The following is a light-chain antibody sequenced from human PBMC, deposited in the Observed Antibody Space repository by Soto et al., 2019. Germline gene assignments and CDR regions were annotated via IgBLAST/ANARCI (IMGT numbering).Light chain of an antibody. Sequence: DIQMTQSPSFVSASVGDRVTISCRASQGITSWLAWYQQKPGKAPKLLIYAASTLQGGVPSRFSGSGSGTEFTLTIASLQPDDFATYYCQQYETFSGTFGPGTKVDIK. CDR2: AAS. J-gene: IGKJ1*01. CDR3: QQYETFSGT. V-gene: IGKV1-12*01. CDR1: QGITSW.